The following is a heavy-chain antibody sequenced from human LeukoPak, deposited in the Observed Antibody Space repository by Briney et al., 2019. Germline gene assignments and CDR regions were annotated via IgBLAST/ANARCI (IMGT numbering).Heavy chain of an antibody. CDR1: GFTFSSYS. J-gene: IGHJ4*02. D-gene: IGHD6-19*01. CDR2: ISSSSSYI. CDR3: ARDPPAVAGDYYFDY. Sequence: GGSLRLSCAASGFTFSSYSMNWVRQAPGKGLEWVSSISSSSSYIYYADSVKGRFTISRDNAKNSLYLQMNSLRAGDTAVYYCARDPPAVAGDYYFDYWGQGTLVTVSS. V-gene: IGHV3-21*01.